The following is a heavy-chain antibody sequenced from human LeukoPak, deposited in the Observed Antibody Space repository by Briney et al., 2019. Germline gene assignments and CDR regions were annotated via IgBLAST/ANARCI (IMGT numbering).Heavy chain of an antibody. CDR3: ARRDILTGYYFLDY. V-gene: IGHV1-8*03. Sequence: ASVKVSCKASGYTFTSYDINLVRQATGQGLEWMGWMNPNSGNTGYAQKFQGRVTITRNTSISTAYMELSSLRSEDTAVYYCARRDILTGYYFLDYWGQGTLVTVSS. J-gene: IGHJ4*02. CDR2: MNPNSGNT. D-gene: IGHD3-9*01. CDR1: GYTFTSYD.